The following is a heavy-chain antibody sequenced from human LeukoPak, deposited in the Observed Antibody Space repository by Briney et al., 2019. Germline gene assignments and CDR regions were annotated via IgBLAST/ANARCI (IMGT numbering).Heavy chain of an antibody. V-gene: IGHV3-7*01. CDR2: IKQDGSEK. CDR3: ASLTYYYDSSGYPDY. CDR1: GFTFSSYW. D-gene: IGHD3-22*01. J-gene: IGHJ4*02. Sequence: PGGSLRLSCAASGFTFSSYWISWVRQAPGKGLEWVANIKQDGSEKYYVDSVKGRFTISRDNAKNSLYLQMNSLRAEDTAVYYCASLTYYYDSSGYPDYWGQGTLVTVSS.